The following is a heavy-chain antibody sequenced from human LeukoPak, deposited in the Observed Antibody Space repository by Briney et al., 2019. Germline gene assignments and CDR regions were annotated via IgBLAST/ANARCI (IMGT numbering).Heavy chain of an antibody. J-gene: IGHJ4*02. V-gene: IGHV4-30-4*01. D-gene: IGHD3-10*01. CDR1: GGSISSGDYY. CDR2: IYYSGST. Sequence: PSETLSLTCTVSGGSISSGDYYWSWIRQPPGKGLEWIGYIYYSGSTYYNPSLKSRVTISVDTSKNQFSLKLSSVTAADTAVYYCARTNYGLGRSFDYWGQGTLVTVSS. CDR3: ARTNYGLGRSFDY.